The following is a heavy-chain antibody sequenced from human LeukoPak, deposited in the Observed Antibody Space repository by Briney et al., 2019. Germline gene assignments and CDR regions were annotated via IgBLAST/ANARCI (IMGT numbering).Heavy chain of an antibody. CDR2: IYYSGST. V-gene: IGHV4-31*03. Sequence: PSETLSLTCTVSGGSISSSSHYWGWIRQPPGKGLEWIGYIYYSGSTYYNPSLKSRVTISVDTSKNQFSLKLSSVTAADTAVYYCARVWSSLAFDPWGQGTLVTVSS. CDR3: ARVWSSLAFDP. CDR1: GGSISSSSHY. D-gene: IGHD1-26*01. J-gene: IGHJ5*02.